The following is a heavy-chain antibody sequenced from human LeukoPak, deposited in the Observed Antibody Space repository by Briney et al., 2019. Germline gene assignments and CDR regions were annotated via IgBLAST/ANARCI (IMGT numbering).Heavy chain of an antibody. CDR3: ASSGITGTTDDY. V-gene: IGHV4-61*02. CDR2: IYTSGST. D-gene: IGHD1-7*01. J-gene: IGHJ4*02. Sequence: SQTLSLTCTVSGGSMSSDNYFWSWIRQPAGKGLEWIGRIYTSGSTNYNPSLKSRVTISVDTSKNQFSLKLSSVTAADTAVYYCASSGITGTTDDYWGQGTLVTVSS. CDR1: GGSMSSDNYF.